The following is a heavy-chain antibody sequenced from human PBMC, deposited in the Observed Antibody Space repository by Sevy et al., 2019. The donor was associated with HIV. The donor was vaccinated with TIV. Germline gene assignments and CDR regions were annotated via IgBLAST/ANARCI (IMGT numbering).Heavy chain of an antibody. CDR2: INHSGST. Sequence: SETLSLTCAVYGGPFSGYYWSWIRQSPGKGLEWIGEINHSGSTNYNASLKSRVTISIDTSKNQFSLRLNSVTAADTAVYYCARVRLAAAGDAFDIWGQGTMVTVSS. V-gene: IGHV4-34*01. D-gene: IGHD6-13*01. CDR1: GGPFSGYY. J-gene: IGHJ3*02. CDR3: ARVRLAAAGDAFDI.